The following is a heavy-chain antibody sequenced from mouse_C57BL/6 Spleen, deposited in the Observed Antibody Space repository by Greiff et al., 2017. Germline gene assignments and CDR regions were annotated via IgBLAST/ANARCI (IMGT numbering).Heavy chain of an antibody. D-gene: IGHD2-3*01. CDR2: INPGSGGT. J-gene: IGHJ3*01. Sequence: QVQLQQSGAELVRPGTSVKVSCKASGYAFTNYLIEWVKQRPGQGLEWIGVINPGSGGTNYNEKFKGKATLTADKASSPAYMRLSSLTSEDSAVYFCARSGIYDGYSTAWFAYGGQGTLVTVSA. CDR3: ARSGIYDGYSTAWFAY. V-gene: IGHV1-54*01. CDR1: GYAFTNYL.